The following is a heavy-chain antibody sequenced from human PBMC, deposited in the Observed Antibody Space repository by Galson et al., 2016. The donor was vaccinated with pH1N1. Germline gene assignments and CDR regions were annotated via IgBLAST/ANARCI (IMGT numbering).Heavy chain of an antibody. V-gene: IGHV1-18*01. D-gene: IGHD3-22*01. J-gene: IGHJ5*02. CDR2: MSAYNGNT. Sequence: SVKVSCKASGYTFTNYGITWVRQAPGQGLEWMAWMSAYNGNTNYAQKFQGRVTMATDTSTNTAYMELRNLTSDDTAVYYCVRAYYDSSPRNWFDPWGQGTLVTVSS. CDR1: GYTFTNYG. CDR3: VRAYYDSSPRNWFDP.